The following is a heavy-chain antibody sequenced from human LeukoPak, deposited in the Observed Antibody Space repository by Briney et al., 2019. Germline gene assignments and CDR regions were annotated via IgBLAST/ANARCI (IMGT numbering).Heavy chain of an antibody. CDR1: GDSISGGGYY. CDR3: ARAVTTQVPAAIWGAFDI. J-gene: IGHJ3*02. Sequence: SETLSLTCTVSGDSISGGGYYWSWIRQPPGKGLEWIGYIYYSGSTNYNPSLKSRVTISVDTSKNQFSLKLSSVTAADTAVYYCARAVTTQVPAAIWGAFDIWGQGTMVTVSS. D-gene: IGHD2-2*02. V-gene: IGHV4-61*08. CDR2: IYYSGST.